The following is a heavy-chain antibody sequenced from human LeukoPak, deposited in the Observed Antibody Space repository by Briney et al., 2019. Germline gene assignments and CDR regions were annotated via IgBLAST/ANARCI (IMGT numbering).Heavy chain of an antibody. V-gene: IGHV3-11*04. CDR3: AGSISGGYMSFDI. D-gene: IGHD3-22*01. Sequence: GGSLRLSCAASGFNFNDHYMTWIRQPPGKGLEWISYISSSSSSRYNADSVRGRFAISRDNSKNSMYLQMNSLRAEDTAVYYCAGSISGGYMSFDIWGQGTMVTVSS. CDR1: GFNFNDHY. CDR2: ISSSSSSR. J-gene: IGHJ3*02.